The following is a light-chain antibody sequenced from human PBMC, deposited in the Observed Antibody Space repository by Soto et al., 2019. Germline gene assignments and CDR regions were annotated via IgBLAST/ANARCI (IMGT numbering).Light chain of an antibody. J-gene: IGLJ7*01. V-gene: IGLV1-44*01. CDR3: ATWDDSLNDAV. CDR1: SSNIGGNT. CDR2: IND. Sequence: QSALTQPPSLSGTPGQRVTISCSGSSSNIGGNTVNWYQHLPGTAPKLLIYINDQRPSGVPARFSGSTSGTSASLAISGLQSDDEAHDYCATWDDSLNDAVFGGGTQLTVL.